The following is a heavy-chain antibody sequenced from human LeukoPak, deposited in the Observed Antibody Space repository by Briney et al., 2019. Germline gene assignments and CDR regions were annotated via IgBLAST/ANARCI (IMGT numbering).Heavy chain of an antibody. J-gene: IGHJ5*02. D-gene: IGHD4-17*01. V-gene: IGHV3-9*01. Sequence: SLSLSCAASGFTLDDYAMHWVRQAPGKGLDWVAGISWNSGSIGYAESVKGRFTISRDNAKNSLYLQMNSLRAEDTALYYCAKHPLEYGDYVPNWFDPWGQGTLVTVSS. CDR3: AKHPLEYGDYVPNWFDP. CDR1: GFTLDDYA. CDR2: ISWNSGSI.